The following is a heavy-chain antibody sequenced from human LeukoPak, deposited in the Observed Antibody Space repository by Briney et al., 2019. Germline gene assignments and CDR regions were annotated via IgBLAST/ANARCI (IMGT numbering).Heavy chain of an antibody. CDR2: MYYSGST. Sequence: PSETLSLTCTVSGGSLSSGDFYWSWMRQPLGKGLEWFAYMYYSGSTYYNPSLKSRVTMSADTSKNQLSLKLSSVTAADTAVYYCARPYYYDSRIDPWGQGILVTVSS. J-gene: IGHJ5*02. CDR1: GGSLSSGDFY. D-gene: IGHD3-22*01. V-gene: IGHV4-30-4*01. CDR3: ARPYYYDSRIDP.